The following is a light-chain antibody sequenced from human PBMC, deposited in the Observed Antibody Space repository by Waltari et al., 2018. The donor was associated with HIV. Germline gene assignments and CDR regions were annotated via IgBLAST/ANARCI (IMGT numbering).Light chain of an antibody. J-gene: IGLJ2*01. CDR1: TSNIGTNT. CDR2: EGS. CDR3: CSYAGSSTWV. V-gene: IGLV2-23*01. Sequence: PGQRVTISCSGSTSNIGTNTVSWYQQHPGKAPKLMIYEGSKRPSGVSNRFSGSKSGNTASLTISGLQAEDEADYYCCSYAGSSTWVFGGGTKLTVL.